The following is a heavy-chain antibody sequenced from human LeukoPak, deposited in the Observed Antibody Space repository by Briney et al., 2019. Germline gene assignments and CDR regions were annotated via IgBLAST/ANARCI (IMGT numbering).Heavy chain of an antibody. CDR1: GGSISSGEYY. J-gene: IGHJ5*02. D-gene: IGHD2-2*01. CDR3: ARAVPAAIYWFDP. Sequence: SETPSHTCTVSGGSISSGEYYWSWIRQPPGNGQEWIGYIYYSGSTYYNPSLKSRVTISVDTSKNQFSLKLSSVTAADTAVYYCARAVPAAIYWFDPWGQGTLVTVSS. V-gene: IGHV4-30-4*02. CDR2: IYYSGST.